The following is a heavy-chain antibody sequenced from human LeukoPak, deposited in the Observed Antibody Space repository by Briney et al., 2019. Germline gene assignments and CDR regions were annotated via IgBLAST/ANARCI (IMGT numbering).Heavy chain of an antibody. CDR2: ISYDGSNK. CDR3: AKGALWFGELADYSDY. Sequence: GGSLRLSCAASGLTFSSYGMHWVRQAPGKGLEWVAVISYDGSNKYYADSVKGRFTISRDNSKNTLYLQMNSLRAEDTAVYYCAKGALWFGELADYSDYWGQGTLVTVSS. CDR1: GLTFSSYG. V-gene: IGHV3-30*18. D-gene: IGHD3-10*01. J-gene: IGHJ4*02.